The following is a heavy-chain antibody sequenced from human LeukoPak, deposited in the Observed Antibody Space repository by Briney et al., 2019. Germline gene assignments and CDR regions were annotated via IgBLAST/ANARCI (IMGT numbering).Heavy chain of an antibody. CDR3: ARDRGAGSVRGGDAFDI. CDR1: GYTFTGYY. CDR2: INPNSGGT. D-gene: IGHD3-10*01. V-gene: IGHV1-2*02. J-gene: IGHJ3*02. Sequence: ASVKVSCKASGYTFTGYYMHWVRQAPGQGLEWMGWINPNSGGTNYAQKFQGRVTMTRDTSISTAYMELSRLRSDDTAVYYCARDRGAGSVRGGDAFDIWGQGTMVTVSS.